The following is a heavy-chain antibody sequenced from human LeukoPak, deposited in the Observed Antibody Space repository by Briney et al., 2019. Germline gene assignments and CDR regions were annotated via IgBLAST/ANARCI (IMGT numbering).Heavy chain of an antibody. CDR1: GFTFSTYA. V-gene: IGHV3-33*01. D-gene: IGHD3-10*01. Sequence: GGSLILSCAASGFTFSTYAMHWVRQAPGNGLEWVALIWYDGSNKFYADSVKGRFTISRDNSKNTLYLQMNSLRAEDMAVYYCARDGGRPYYYGSGSPYYFDYWGQGTLVTVSS. CDR2: IWYDGSNK. J-gene: IGHJ4*02. CDR3: ARDGGRPYYYGSGSPYYFDY.